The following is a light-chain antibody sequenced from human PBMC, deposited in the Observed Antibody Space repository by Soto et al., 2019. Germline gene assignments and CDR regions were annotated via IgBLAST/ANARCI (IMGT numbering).Light chain of an antibody. CDR3: SSYTSSRPWV. V-gene: IGLV2-14*02. CDR2: DVS. J-gene: IGLJ1*01. CDR1: SSDVGSYNL. Sequence: QSVLTQPASVSGSPGQSITISCTGTSSDVGSYNLVSWYQHHPGKAPKLMIYDVSKRPSGVSNRFSGSKSGNTATLTLSGLQAEDEADYYCSSYTSSRPWVFGTGTKVTVL.